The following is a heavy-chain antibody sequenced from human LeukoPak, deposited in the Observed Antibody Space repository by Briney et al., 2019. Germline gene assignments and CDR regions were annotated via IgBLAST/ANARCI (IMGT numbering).Heavy chain of an antibody. CDR1: GGSISSYY. CDR3: ARGSNGDYHY. CDR2: IYYSGST. V-gene: IGHV4-59*01. Sequence: SETLSLTCTVSGGSISSYYWSWIRQPPGKGLEWIGYIYYSGSTNYNPSLKSRVTISVDTSKNQFSLKLSSVTAADTAVYYRARGSNGDYHYWGQGTLVTVSS. D-gene: IGHD4-17*01. J-gene: IGHJ4*02.